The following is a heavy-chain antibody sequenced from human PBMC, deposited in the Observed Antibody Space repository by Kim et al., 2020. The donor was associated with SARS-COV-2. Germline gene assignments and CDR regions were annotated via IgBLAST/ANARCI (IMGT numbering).Heavy chain of an antibody. D-gene: IGHD6-19*01. V-gene: IGHV4-39*01. CDR1: GGSISSSSYY. J-gene: IGHJ4*02. CDR2: IYYSGST. CDR3: ARPNISGCIDY. Sequence: SETLSLTCTVSGGSISSSSYYWGWIRQPPGKGLERIGCIYYSGSTYYNPSLKGRVTISVDTSKNQFSLRLSSVTAADTAVYYCARPNISGCIDYWGQGTLVTVSS.